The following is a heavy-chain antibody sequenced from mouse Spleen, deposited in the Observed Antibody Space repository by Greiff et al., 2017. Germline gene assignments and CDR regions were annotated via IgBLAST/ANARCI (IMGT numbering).Heavy chain of an antibody. CDR3: TKGGSSYNYFDD. V-gene: IGHV14-1*01. D-gene: IGHD1-1*01. CDR1: GFNIKDYY. J-gene: IGHJ2*01. CDR2: IDPEDGDT. Sequence: EVQLQQSGAELVRPGASVKLSCTASGFNIKDYYMHWVKQRPEQGLEWIGRIDPEDGDTEYAPKFQGKATMTADTSSNTAYLQLSSLTSEDTAVYYCTKGGSSYNYFDDWGQGTTLTVSS.